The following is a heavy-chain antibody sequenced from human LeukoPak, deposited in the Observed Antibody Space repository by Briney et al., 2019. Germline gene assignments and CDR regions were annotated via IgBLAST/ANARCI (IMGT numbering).Heavy chain of an antibody. CDR1: GFTFDDYA. Sequence: PGGSLRLSCAASGFTFDDYAMHWVRQAPGKGLEWVSLISGDGGSTYYADSVKGRFTISRDNSKNSLYLQMNSLRTEDTALYYCAKDRGALNMVRGGIYSPKYYGMDVWGQGTTVTVSS. J-gene: IGHJ6*02. D-gene: IGHD3-10*01. CDR3: AKDRGALNMVRGGIYSPKYYGMDV. CDR2: ISGDGGST. V-gene: IGHV3-43*02.